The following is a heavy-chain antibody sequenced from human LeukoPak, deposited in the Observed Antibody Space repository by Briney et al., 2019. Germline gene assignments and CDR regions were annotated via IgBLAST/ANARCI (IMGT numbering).Heavy chain of an antibody. CDR2: IRNKARSYTT. D-gene: IGHD1-14*01. V-gene: IGHV3-72*01. J-gene: IGHJ4*02. CDR1: GFIFSDHY. CDR3: TFSPVKPTLDY. Sequence: GGSLRLSCAASGFIFSDHYMDWVRQAPGKGLEWVGRIRNKARSYTTEYGASVKGRFTISRDDSKSSLYLQTNSLKTEDTAVYYCTFSPVKPTLDYWGQGTLVTVSS.